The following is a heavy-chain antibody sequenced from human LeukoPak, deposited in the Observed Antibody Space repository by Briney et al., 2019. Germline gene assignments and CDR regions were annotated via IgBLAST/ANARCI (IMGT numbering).Heavy chain of an antibody. CDR1: GYTFTSYG. CDR3: ARAIVVVPAAILEYFDY. CDR2: ISAYNGNT. D-gene: IGHD2-2*02. Sequence: ASVKVSCKASGYTFTSYGISWVRQAPGQGLEWMGWISAYNGNTNYAQKLQGRVTMTTDTSTSTAYMELRSLRSGDTAVYYCARAIVVVPAAILEYFDYWGQGTLVTVSS. J-gene: IGHJ4*02. V-gene: IGHV1-18*01.